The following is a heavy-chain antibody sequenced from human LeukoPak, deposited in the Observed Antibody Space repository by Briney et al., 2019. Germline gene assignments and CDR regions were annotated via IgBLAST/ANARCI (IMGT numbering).Heavy chain of an antibody. J-gene: IGHJ4*02. CDR2: FDPEDGET. CDR3: ATVMVTMVRGVMNGFDY. D-gene: IGHD3-10*01. V-gene: IGHV1-24*01. Sequence: ASVKVSCKVSGYTLTELSMHWVRQAPGKGLEWMGGFDPEDGETIYAQKFQGRVTMTEDTSTDTAYMELSSLRSEGTAVYYCATVMVTMVRGVMNGFDYWGQGTLVTVSS. CDR1: GYTLTELS.